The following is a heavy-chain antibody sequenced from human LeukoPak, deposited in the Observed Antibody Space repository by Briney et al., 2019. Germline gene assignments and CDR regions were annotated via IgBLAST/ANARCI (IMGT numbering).Heavy chain of an antibody. CDR1: GYTFTDYY. Sequence: GASVKVSCKASGYTFTDYYMHWVRQAPGQGLEWMGWINPNSGGTNYAQKFQGRVTMTRDTSISTAYMELSRLRSDDTAVYYCARDHEPEYSSSLGLFDPWGQGTLVTVSS. CDR2: INPNSGGT. V-gene: IGHV1-2*02. D-gene: IGHD6-6*01. J-gene: IGHJ5*02. CDR3: ARDHEPEYSSSLGLFDP.